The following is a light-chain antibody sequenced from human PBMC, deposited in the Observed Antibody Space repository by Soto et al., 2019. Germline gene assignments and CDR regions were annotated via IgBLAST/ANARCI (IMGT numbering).Light chain of an antibody. Sequence: QSALTQPASVSGSPGQSITISCTGTSSDVGGYNFVSWYQHHPGKAPKLIIYDVSNRPSGVSSRFSGSKSGNTASLTISGLQAEDEADYYCTSYTTSITYVFGTGTKVTVL. CDR1: SSDVGGYNF. V-gene: IGLV2-14*03. CDR2: DVS. CDR3: TSYTTSITYV. J-gene: IGLJ1*01.